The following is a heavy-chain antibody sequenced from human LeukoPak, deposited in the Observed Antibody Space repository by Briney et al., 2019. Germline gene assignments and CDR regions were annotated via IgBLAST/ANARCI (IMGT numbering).Heavy chain of an antibody. CDR3: AKDRGDLFYYFDY. V-gene: IGHV3-9*03. Sequence: GRSLRLSCAASGFTFDDYAMHWVRQAPGKGLEWVSGISWNSGSIGYADSVKGRFTISRDNAKNSLYPQVNSLRAEDMALYYCAKDRGDLFYYFDYWGQGTLVTVSS. CDR1: GFTFDDYA. J-gene: IGHJ4*02. D-gene: IGHD7-27*01. CDR2: ISWNSGSI.